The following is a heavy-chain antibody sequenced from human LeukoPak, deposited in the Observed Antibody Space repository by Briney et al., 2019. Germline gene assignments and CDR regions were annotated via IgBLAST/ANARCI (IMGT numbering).Heavy chain of an antibody. D-gene: IGHD6-13*01. J-gene: IGHJ4*02. CDR3: VRGAYSSSWLNFDY. V-gene: IGHV3-30*04. CDR2: IPYDGSNK. CDR1: GFTFSDYA. Sequence: PGGSLRLSCAASGFTFSDYAMHWVRQAPGKGLEWVALIPYDGSNKYYADSVKGRFTVSRDNSKNTLYLQMNSLRAEDTAVYYCVRGAYSSSWLNFDYWGQGTLVTVSS.